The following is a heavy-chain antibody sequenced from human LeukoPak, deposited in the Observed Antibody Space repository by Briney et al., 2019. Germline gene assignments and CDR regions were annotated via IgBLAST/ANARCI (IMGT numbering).Heavy chain of an antibody. CDR1: GGSISSYY. J-gene: IGHJ4*02. V-gene: IGHV4-59*01. D-gene: IGHD5-18*01. Sequence: SETPSLTCTVSGGSISSYYWSWIRQPPGKGLEWIGYIYYSGSTNYNPSLKSRVTISVDTSKNQFSLKLSSVTAADTAVYYCAREVTRGTAMNYWGQGTLVTVSS. CDR3: AREVTRGTAMNY. CDR2: IYYSGST.